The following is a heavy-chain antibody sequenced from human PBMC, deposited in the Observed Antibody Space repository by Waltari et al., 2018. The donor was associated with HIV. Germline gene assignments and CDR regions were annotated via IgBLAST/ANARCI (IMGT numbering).Heavy chain of an antibody. D-gene: IGHD3-9*01. J-gene: IGHJ4*02. Sequence: VQPVESGGGSIKTGGSLRHPCPTPGCSVYMPWTAWVRLGPGKGLVWIERINSDGSTREYADAVKGRFVISRDNGRNTVYLQLNSLRVEDTAVYFCARASHYFEFSTFDGDYYFDLWGRGTRVAVSS. CDR1: GCSVYMPW. CDR3: ARASHYFEFSTFDGDYYFDL. CDR2: INSDGSTR. V-gene: IGHV3-74*01.